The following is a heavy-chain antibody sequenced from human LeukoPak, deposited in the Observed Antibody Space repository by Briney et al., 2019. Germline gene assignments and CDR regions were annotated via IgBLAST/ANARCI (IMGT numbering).Heavy chain of an antibody. J-gene: IGHJ4*02. D-gene: IGHD2-21*02. V-gene: IGHV3-7*03. CDR2: IKQDGSEK. CDR3: AKPIVVVTATPDCFDY. Sequence: PGGSLRLSCAASGFTFSSYWMSWVRQAPGKGLEWVANIKQDGSEKYYVDSVKGRFTISRDNAKNSLYLQMNSLRAEDTAVYYCAKPIVVVTATPDCFDYWGQGTLVTVSS. CDR1: GFTFSSYW.